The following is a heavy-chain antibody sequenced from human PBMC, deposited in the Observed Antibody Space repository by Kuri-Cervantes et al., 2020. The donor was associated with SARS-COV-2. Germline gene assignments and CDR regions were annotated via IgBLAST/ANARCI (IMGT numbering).Heavy chain of an antibody. Sequence: SETLSITCAVSGGSISSSNWWSWVRQPPGKGLEWIGEIYHSGSTNYNPSLKGRVAISVDKSKNQFSLKLSSVTAADTAVYYCARSTGIVVVPAAIWDYFDYWGQGTLVTVSS. CDR1: GGSISSSNW. V-gene: IGHV4-4*02. J-gene: IGHJ4*02. CDR2: IYHSGST. D-gene: IGHD2-2*01. CDR3: ARSTGIVVVPAAIWDYFDY.